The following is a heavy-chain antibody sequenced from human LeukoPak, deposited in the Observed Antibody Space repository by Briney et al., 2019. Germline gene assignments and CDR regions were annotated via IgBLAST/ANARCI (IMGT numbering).Heavy chain of an antibody. CDR3: IASSTWYLYYYGMDV. Sequence: GGSLRLSCAASGFTFSNAWMSWVRQAPGKGLGWVGRIKSKTDGGTTGYGAPVKGRFTISRDDSKNTLYLQMNSLKTEDTAVYYCIASSTWYLYYYGMDVWGKGTTVTVSS. D-gene: IGHD6-13*01. CDR1: GFTFSNAW. V-gene: IGHV3-15*01. CDR2: IKSKTDGGTT. J-gene: IGHJ6*04.